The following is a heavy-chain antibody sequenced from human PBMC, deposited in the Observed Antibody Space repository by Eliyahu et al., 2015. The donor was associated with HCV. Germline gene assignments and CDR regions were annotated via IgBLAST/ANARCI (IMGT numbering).Heavy chain of an antibody. V-gene: IGHV3-74*01. CDR1: GXXFSSYW. CDR3: ARGETTSSWSTFDY. D-gene: IGHD6-13*01. CDR2: INGDGSST. Sequence: EVQLVESGGGLVQPGGSLRLSCAASGXXFSSYWXHWLRQAPGKGLVWVSRINGDGSSTTFADSVKGRFTISRDNAKNTLYLQMNSLRAEDTAVYYCARGETTSSWSTFDYWGQGTPATVSS. J-gene: IGHJ4*02.